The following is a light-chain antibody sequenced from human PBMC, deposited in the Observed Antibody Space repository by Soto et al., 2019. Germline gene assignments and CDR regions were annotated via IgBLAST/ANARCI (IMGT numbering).Light chain of an antibody. CDR3: QQADSFPVT. J-gene: IGKJ5*01. Sequence: DIQMTQSPSSVSASVGDRVTISCRASEDINSRLAWYQQKPGNAPKLLIYAAFILQSGVPSRFSGYGSRTDFTLSISSLQPDDFATYYCQQADSFPVTFGQGTRLEIK. V-gene: IGKV1-12*01. CDR1: EDINSR. CDR2: AAF.